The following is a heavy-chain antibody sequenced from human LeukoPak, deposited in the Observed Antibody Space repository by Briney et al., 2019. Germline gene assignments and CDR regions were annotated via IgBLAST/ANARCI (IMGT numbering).Heavy chain of an antibody. CDR3: ARRRLGIAVAGYYFDY. Sequence: SETLSLTCTVSGGSISSSSYYWGWIRQPPGKGLEWIGSIYYSGSTYYNPSLKSRVTISVDTSKNQFSLKLSSVTAADTAVYYCARRRLGIAVAGYYFDYWGQGTLATVSS. D-gene: IGHD6-19*01. CDR1: GGSISSSSYY. V-gene: IGHV4-39*01. CDR2: IYYSGST. J-gene: IGHJ4*02.